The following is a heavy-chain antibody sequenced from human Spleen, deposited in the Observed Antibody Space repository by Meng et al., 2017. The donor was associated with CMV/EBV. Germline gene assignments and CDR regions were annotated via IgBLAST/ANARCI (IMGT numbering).Heavy chain of an antibody. V-gene: IGHV5-51*01. CDR3: ARRNSYSGSYYVSWYFDL. D-gene: IGHD6-13*01. Sequence: CNNYWSGWGRQMPGKGLEWMGIIYAGESDTRYSPSFEGQVSMSVDKSINTAYLQWSSLKASDSAMYYCARRNSYSGSYYVSWYFDLWGRGTLVTVSS. CDR1: CNNYW. J-gene: IGHJ2*01. CDR2: IYAGESDT.